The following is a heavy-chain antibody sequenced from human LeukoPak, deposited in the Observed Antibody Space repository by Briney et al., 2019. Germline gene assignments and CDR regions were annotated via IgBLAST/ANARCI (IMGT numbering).Heavy chain of an antibody. CDR3: AKASGYYGSGSYIV. CDR2: ISGSCGST. V-gene: IGHV3-23*01. Sequence: SGESLRLSCAASGFTFSSYAMSWVRQAPGKGLEWVSAISGSCGSTYYADSVKGRFTISRDNSKNTLYLQMNSLRAEDTAVYYCAKASGYYGSGSYIVWGQGTLVTVSS. J-gene: IGHJ4*02. D-gene: IGHD3-10*01. CDR1: GFTFSSYA.